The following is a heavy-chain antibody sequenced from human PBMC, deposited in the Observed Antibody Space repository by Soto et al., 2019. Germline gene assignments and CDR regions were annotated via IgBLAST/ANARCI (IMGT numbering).Heavy chain of an antibody. CDR1: EYTFSSYA. D-gene: IGHD6-13*01. CDR3: AKGCSWSTRYSFDF. V-gene: IGHV3-23*01. CDR2: ISSSGGNT. J-gene: IGHJ4*02. Sequence: GWSPRLSCGASEYTFSSYAMNWVRQAPRKGLEWVSAISSSGGNTYHADSVKGRFTISRDNSKNTLYLQMNSLRAEDTAVYYGAKGCSWSTRYSFDFSGKGTLVTGAS.